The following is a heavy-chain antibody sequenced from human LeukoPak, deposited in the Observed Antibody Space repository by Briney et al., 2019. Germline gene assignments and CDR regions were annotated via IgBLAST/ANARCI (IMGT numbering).Heavy chain of an antibody. CDR2: IYYSGST. CDR1: GGSISISNYY. D-gene: IGHD2-15*01. Sequence: KSSETLSLTCTVSGGSISISNYYWGWIRQPPGKGLEWIGSIYYSGSTYYNPSLKSRVTISVDTSKNQFSLKLSSVTAADTAVYYCARCSGGSCYSGGWFDPWGQGTLVTVSS. V-gene: IGHV4-39*07. J-gene: IGHJ5*02. CDR3: ARCSGGSCYSGGWFDP.